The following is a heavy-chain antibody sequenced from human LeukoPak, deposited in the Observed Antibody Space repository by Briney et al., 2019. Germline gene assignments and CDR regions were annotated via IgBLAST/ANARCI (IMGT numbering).Heavy chain of an antibody. D-gene: IGHD3-22*01. Sequence: GGSLRLSCAASGFTFITYGMHWVRQAPGKGLEWVALIWYDGSYKYYADSVKGRFTISRDNSRNTLYLQMNSLRAEDTAVYYCAREYYDSSDYPRQHYFDYWGQGTLVTVSS. V-gene: IGHV3-33*01. CDR3: AREYYDSSDYPRQHYFDY. CDR2: IWYDGSYK. J-gene: IGHJ4*02. CDR1: GFTFITYG.